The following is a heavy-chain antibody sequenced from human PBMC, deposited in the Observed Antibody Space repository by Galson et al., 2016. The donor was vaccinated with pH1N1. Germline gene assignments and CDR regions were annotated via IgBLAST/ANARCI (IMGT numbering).Heavy chain of an antibody. V-gene: IGHV3-72*01. CDR1: GFTFSGFC. J-gene: IGHJ4*02. Sequence: SLRLSCAASGFTFSGFCMDWVRQAPGKGLEWVGRITKRPEGYATQDATSVKGRFIISRDDSKDLLYLQMNSLKTEDTAVYYCTRENHHKFDYWGQGTLVTVSS. CDR3: TRENHHKFDY. CDR2: ITKRPEGYAT. D-gene: IGHD1-14*01.